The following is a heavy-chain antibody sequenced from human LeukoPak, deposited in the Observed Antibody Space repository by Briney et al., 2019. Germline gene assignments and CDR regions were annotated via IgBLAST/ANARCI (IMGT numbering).Heavy chain of an antibody. Sequence: ASVKVSCKASGYTFTGYYMHWVRQAPGQGLEWMGWSNPNSGCTNYAQKFQGRVTMTRDTSTSTAYMELSRLRSDDTAVYYCARARLRSSGWIDYWGQGTLVTVSS. CDR2: SNPNSGCT. CDR3: ARARLRSSGWIDY. D-gene: IGHD6-19*01. V-gene: IGHV1-2*02. CDR1: GYTFTGYY. J-gene: IGHJ4*02.